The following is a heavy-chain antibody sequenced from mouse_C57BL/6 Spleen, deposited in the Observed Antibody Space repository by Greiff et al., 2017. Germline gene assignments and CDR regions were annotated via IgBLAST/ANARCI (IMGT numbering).Heavy chain of an antibody. CDR3: ARECNTARVYAMDY. D-gene: IGHD2-1*01. CDR2: IYPGSGNT. CDR1: GYTFTSYW. J-gene: IGHJ4*01. Sequence: VQLQQPGAELVKPGASVKMSCKASGYTFTSYWIPWVKQRPGQGLEWIGSIYPGSGNTNYNEKFKGQATLTVDTSSSTAYMQLSSLTSEDSAVYYCARECNTARVYAMDYWGQGTSVTVAS. V-gene: IGHV1-55*01.